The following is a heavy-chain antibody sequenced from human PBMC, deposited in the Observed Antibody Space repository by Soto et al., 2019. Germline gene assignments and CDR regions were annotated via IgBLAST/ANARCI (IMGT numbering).Heavy chain of an antibody. D-gene: IGHD3-22*01. CDR2: IIPIFGTA. J-gene: IGHJ4*02. CDR1: GGTFSSYA. V-gene: IGHV1-69*13. CDR3: ARAPYYYDSSGYPALGY. Sequence: SVKVSCKASGGTFSSYAISWVRQAPGQGLEWMGGIIPIFGTANYAQKFQGRVTITADESTSTAYMELSSLRSEDTAVYYCARAPYYYDSSGYPALGYWGQGTLVTVSS.